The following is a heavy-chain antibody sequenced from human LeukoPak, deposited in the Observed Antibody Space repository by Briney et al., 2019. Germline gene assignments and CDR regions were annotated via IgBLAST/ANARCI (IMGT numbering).Heavy chain of an antibody. CDR1: GFTFSSCA. J-gene: IGHJ4*02. Sequence: GRSLRLSCAASGFTFSSCAMHWVRQAPVKGLEWVAVIANDGRDKHHADSVKGRFTISRDNSENTVYLQMNSLRSEDSGVYYCAKDKSFGAAGYHFDFWGQGALITVSS. D-gene: IGHD3-3*01. CDR3: AKDKSFGAAGYHFDF. CDR2: IANDGRDK. V-gene: IGHV3-30*18.